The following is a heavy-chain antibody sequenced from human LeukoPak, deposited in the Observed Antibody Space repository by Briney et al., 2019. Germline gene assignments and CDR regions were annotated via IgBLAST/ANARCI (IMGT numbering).Heavy chain of an antibody. V-gene: IGHV1-69*05. CDR2: MIPIFGTA. Sequence: GASVKVSCKASGGTFSSYAISWVRQAPGQGLEWMGGMIPIFGTANYAQKFQGRVTITTDESTSTAYMELSSPRSEDTAVYYCATVGGATVSGHGAVFGWFDPWGQGTLVTVSS. CDR1: GGTFSSYA. D-gene: IGHD4-11*01. CDR3: ATVGGATVSGHGAVFGWFDP. J-gene: IGHJ5*02.